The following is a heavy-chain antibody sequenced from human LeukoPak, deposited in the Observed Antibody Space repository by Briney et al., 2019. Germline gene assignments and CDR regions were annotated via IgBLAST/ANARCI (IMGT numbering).Heavy chain of an antibody. Sequence: SETLSLTCTVSGGSISSGSYYWSWIRQPAGKGLEWIGRIYTSGSTDYNPSLKSRVTISVDTSKNQFSLKLSSVTAADTAVYYCAGDYYDSSGPPGYYYYYYMDVWGKGTTVTISS. D-gene: IGHD3-22*01. CDR1: GGSISSGSYY. CDR2: IYTSGST. CDR3: AGDYYDSSGPPGYYYYYYMDV. J-gene: IGHJ6*03. V-gene: IGHV4-61*02.